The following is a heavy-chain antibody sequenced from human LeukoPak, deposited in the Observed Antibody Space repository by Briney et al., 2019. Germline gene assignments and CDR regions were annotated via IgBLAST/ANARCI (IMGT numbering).Heavy chain of an antibody. Sequence: LRLSCAASGFTFSSYWMSWIRQPPGKGLEWIGYIYHSGSTYYNPSLKSRVTISVDRSKNQFSLKLSSVTAADTAVYYCASSCGGDCFGAFDIWGQGIMVTVSS. CDR2: IYHSGST. CDR1: GFTFSSYW. CDR3: ASSCGGDCFGAFDI. V-gene: IGHV4-30-2*01. D-gene: IGHD2-21*02. J-gene: IGHJ3*02.